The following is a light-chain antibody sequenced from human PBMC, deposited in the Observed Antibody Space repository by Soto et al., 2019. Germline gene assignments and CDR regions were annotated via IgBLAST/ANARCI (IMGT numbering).Light chain of an antibody. V-gene: IGKV3-20*01. Sequence: EIVLTQSPGNMSLSPGERATLSCRASQSVSSNYITWYQQKPGQAPRRLIFGASSRATGIPDRFSGSGSGTDFTLTISRLEPEDFAVYYCQQYGSSPSTFGQGTKVDI. J-gene: IGKJ1*01. CDR1: QSVSSNY. CDR3: QQYGSSPST. CDR2: GAS.